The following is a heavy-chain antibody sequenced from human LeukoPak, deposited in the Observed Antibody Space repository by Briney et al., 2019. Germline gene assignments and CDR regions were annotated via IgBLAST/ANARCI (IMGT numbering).Heavy chain of an antibody. CDR2: ISGSGGST. CDR1: GFTFSSYT. V-gene: IGHV3-23*01. J-gene: IGHJ4*02. D-gene: IGHD5-24*01. CDR3: AKEEMATRLMDY. Sequence: GGSLRLSCAVSGFTFSSYTMSWVRQAPGKGLEWVSAISGSGGSTYYADSVKGRFTISRDNSKNTLYLQMNSLRAEDTAVYYCAKEEMATRLMDYWGQGTLVTVSS.